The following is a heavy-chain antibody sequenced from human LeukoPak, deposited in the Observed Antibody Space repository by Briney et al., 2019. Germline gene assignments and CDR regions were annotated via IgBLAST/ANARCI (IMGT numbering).Heavy chain of an antibody. J-gene: IGHJ4*02. CDR2: INPDSGGT. D-gene: IGHD1-26*01. CDR1: GYTFTGYY. Sequence: GASVKVSCKASGYTFTGYYLHWVRQAPGQGLEWMGWINPDSGGTNYAQKFQGRVTMTRDTSITTAYMELSRLRSDDTAVYYCARDMGELAFDYWGQGTLVTVSS. V-gene: IGHV1-2*02. CDR3: ARDMGELAFDY.